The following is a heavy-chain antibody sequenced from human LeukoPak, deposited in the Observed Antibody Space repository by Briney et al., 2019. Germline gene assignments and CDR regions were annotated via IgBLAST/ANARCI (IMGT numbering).Heavy chain of an antibody. CDR2: IGTAGDT. CDR3: ARVDYGSGRNAFDI. J-gene: IGHJ3*02. CDR1: GFTFSSYD. D-gene: IGHD3-10*01. V-gene: IGHV3-13*01. Sequence: PGGSLRLSCAASGFTFSSYDMHWVRQATGKGLEWVSAIGTAGDTYYPGSVKGRFTISRENAKNSLYLQMNSLRAGDTAVYYCARVDYGSGRNAFDIWGQGTMVTVSS.